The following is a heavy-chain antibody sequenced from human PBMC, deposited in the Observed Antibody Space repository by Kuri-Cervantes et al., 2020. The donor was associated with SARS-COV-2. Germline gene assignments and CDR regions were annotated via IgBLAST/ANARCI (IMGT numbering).Heavy chain of an antibody. CDR3: ARGVVGYCTNGVCYRPYYYGMDV. CDR2: ITHRGST. V-gene: IGHV4-34*01. D-gene: IGHD2-8*01. J-gene: IGHJ6*02. Sequence: GSLRLSCAVYGGSFSGYYWSWIRQPPGKGLEWIGEITHRGSTNYNPSLKRRGTISVDTSKNPFSLKLSSVTAADTAVYYCARGVVGYCTNGVCYRPYYYGMDVWGQGTTVTVSS. CDR1: GGSFSGYY.